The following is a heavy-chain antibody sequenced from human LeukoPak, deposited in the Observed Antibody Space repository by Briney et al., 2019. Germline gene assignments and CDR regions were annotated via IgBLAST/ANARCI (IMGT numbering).Heavy chain of an antibody. V-gene: IGHV1-2*02. CDR1: GYTFTGYY. D-gene: IGHD2-21*02. CDR3: ARMALDGGDSIGFDS. CDR2: INPNIGDA. Sequence: GASVKVSCKASGYTFTGYYMHWVRQAPGQGLEWMGWINPNIGDASYAQKFQDRVTMTRDRSINTAYMELSRLTSDDTAVYYCARMALDGGDSIGFDSWGQGTLVTVSS. J-gene: IGHJ5*01.